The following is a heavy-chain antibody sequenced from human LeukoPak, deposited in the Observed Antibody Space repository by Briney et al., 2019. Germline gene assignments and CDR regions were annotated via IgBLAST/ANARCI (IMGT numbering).Heavy chain of an antibody. CDR1: GFTFSSYS. CDR3: ARGSSAAGSLLSFDY. CDR2: ISSSSSYI. D-gene: IGHD6-13*01. Sequence: KPGGSLRLSRAASGFTFSSYSMNWVRQAPGKGLEWVSSISSSSSYIYYADSVKGRFTISRDNAKNSLYLQMNSLRAEDTAVYYCARGSSAAGSLLSFDYWGQGTLVTVSS. J-gene: IGHJ4*02. V-gene: IGHV3-21*01.